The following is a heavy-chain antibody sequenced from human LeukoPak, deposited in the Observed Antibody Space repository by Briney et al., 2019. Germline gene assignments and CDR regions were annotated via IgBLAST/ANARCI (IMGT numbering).Heavy chain of an antibody. CDR3: ARADSSGWYWVY. D-gene: IGHD6-19*01. J-gene: IGHJ4*02. CDR2: ISSSSSFI. V-gene: IGHV3-21*01. CDR1: GFTFNTYS. Sequence: PGGSLRLSCAASGFTFNTYSMNWVHQAPGKGLEWVSSISSSSSFIYYADSVKGRFTISRDNAKNSLYLQMNSLRAEDTAVYYCARADSSGWYWVYWGQGTLVTVSS.